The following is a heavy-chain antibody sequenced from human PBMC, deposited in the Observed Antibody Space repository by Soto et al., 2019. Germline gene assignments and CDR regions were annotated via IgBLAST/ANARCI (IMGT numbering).Heavy chain of an antibody. CDR1: GGTFSSYA. J-gene: IGHJ6*02. CDR2: IIPIFGTA. CDR3: ARDKRLRFLEWLSPRGMDV. Sequence: ASVKVSCKASGGTFSSYAISWVRQAPGQGLDWMGGIIPIFGTANYAQKFQGRVTITADESTSTAYMELSSLRSEDTAVYYCARDKRLRFLEWLSPRGMDVWGQGTTVTVSS. V-gene: IGHV1-69*13. D-gene: IGHD3-3*01.